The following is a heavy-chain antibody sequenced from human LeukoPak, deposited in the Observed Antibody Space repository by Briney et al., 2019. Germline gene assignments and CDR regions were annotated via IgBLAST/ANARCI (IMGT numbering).Heavy chain of an antibody. D-gene: IGHD2-21*02. CDR2: ISGSGGST. Sequence: GGSLRLSCAASGFTVSSNYMSWVRQAPGKGLEWVSAISGSGGSTYYADSVKGRFTISRDNSKNTLYLQMNSLRAEDTAVYYCAKVVTAIRQGYWGQGTLVTVSS. CDR3: AKVVTAIRQGY. V-gene: IGHV3-23*01. CDR1: GFTVSSNY. J-gene: IGHJ4*02.